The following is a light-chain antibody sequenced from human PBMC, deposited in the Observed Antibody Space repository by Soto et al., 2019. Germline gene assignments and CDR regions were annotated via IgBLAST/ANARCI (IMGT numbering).Light chain of an antibody. V-gene: IGKV3-20*01. J-gene: IGKJ2*01. CDR3: QQYGDSPMYT. Sequence: EIVLTQSPGTLSSSPGERATLSCRASQSVSSSHLAWYQQKPGQAPRLLIYGASSRATGIPDRFSGSGSGTDFTLTISRLEPEDFAVYFCQQYGDSPMYTFGRGTKLEI. CDR2: GAS. CDR1: QSVSSSH.